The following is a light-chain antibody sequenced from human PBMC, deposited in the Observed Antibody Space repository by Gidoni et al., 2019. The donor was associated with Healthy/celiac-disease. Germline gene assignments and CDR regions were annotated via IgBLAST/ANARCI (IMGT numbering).Light chain of an antibody. Sequence: QSVLTQPPSASGTHGQRVTISCSGSSPNIGSNTVNWYQQLPVTAPKLLIYSNNQRPSGVPDRFAGSKSGTSASLAISGLQSEDEADYYCAAWDDSLNGVVFGGGTKLTVL. CDR1: SPNIGSNT. CDR2: SNN. CDR3: AAWDDSLNGVV. V-gene: IGLV1-44*01. J-gene: IGLJ2*01.